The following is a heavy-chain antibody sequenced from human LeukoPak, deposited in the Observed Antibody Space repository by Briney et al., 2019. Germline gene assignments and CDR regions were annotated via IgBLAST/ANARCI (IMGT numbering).Heavy chain of an antibody. Sequence: PSETLSLTCTVAAGSISSYYWSWVRQPPGKGLGWIGYIYYSGSTNYNPSLKSRVTISVDTSKNQFSLKLSSVTAADTAVYYCARYSMELDYYYYYYMDVWGKGTTVTVSS. D-gene: IGHD4/OR15-4a*01. CDR3: ARYSMELDYYYYYYMDV. V-gene: IGHV4-59*01. CDR1: AGSISSYY. CDR2: IYYSGST. J-gene: IGHJ6*03.